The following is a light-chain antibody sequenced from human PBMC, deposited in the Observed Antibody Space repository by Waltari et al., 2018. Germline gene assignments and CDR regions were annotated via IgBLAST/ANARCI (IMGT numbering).Light chain of an antibody. Sequence: DIQMTQSPSTLSASIGDTVTITCRASRDISRWLAWYQQKPGKAPNLLISKASTLESGVPSRFNGSGSGTQVSLTLGSLQPDDFATYYCQQYKTYSPWAFGQGTKVEIK. CDR3: QQYKTYSPWA. V-gene: IGKV1-5*03. J-gene: IGKJ1*01. CDR2: KAS. CDR1: RDISRW.